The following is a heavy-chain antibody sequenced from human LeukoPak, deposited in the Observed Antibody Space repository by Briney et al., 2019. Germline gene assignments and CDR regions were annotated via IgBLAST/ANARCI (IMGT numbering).Heavy chain of an antibody. Sequence: GGSLRLSCAASGFTFSSYEMNWLPQAPGQGMEWFSNISSSSSTLYYADSVRGRITISRGNPENSLCLQINGLSAEDPAVYYRTRNIVVVSAAIFALYSSSSYFDYWGQGTLVTVSS. J-gene: IGHJ4*02. CDR1: GFTFSSYE. D-gene: IGHD2-2*01. CDR3: TRNIVVVSAAIFALYSSSSYFDY. CDR2: ISSSSSTL. V-gene: IGHV3-48*03.